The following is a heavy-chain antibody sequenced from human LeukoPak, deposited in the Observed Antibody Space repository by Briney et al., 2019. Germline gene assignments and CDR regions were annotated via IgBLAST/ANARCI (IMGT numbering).Heavy chain of an antibody. Sequence: SVKVSCKASGGTFSSYGISWVRQAPGQGIEWMGGIIPIFGTANYAQKFQGRVTITADESTSTAYMELSSLRSEDTAVYYCARAASRDGYNDYWGQGTLVTVSS. V-gene: IGHV1-69*01. CDR2: IIPIFGTA. CDR3: ARAASRDGYNDY. CDR1: GGTFSSYG. J-gene: IGHJ4*02. D-gene: IGHD5-24*01.